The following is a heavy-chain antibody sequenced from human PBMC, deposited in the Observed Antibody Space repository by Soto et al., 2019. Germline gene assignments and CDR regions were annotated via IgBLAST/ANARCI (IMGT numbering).Heavy chain of an antibody. J-gene: IGHJ6*02. V-gene: IGHV4-39*01. CDR2: IYYSGTT. D-gene: IGHD4-17*01. Sequence: QLHLQGSGPGLVKPSETLSLTCTVSGGSISSSSYYWDWIRQPPGKGLEWIGSIYYSGTTFYNPSLQSRVTISGDTSKNEFSLKLTSVTAADTAVYYCARGNTVTTYYYYGLDVWGQGTTVAVAS. CDR3: ARGNTVTTYYYYGLDV. CDR1: GGSISSSSYY.